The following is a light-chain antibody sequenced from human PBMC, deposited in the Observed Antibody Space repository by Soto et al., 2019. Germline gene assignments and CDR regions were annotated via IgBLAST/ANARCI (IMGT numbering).Light chain of an antibody. CDR1: SSDVGSYNL. V-gene: IGLV2-23*03. J-gene: IGLJ2*01. CDR3: CSYAGSSTFV. Sequence: QSALTQPASVSGSPGQSITISCTGTSSDVGSYNLVSWYQQHPGKAPKLMIYEGSKRPSGVSNRFAGSKSGNTASLTISGLQVEDEADYYCCSYAGSSTFVFGGGTKVTVL. CDR2: EGS.